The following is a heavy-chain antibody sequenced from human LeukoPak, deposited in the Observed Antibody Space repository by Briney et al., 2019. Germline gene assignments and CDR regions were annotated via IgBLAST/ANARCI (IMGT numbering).Heavy chain of an antibody. CDR3: AKHPRIQLWLIGVDY. V-gene: IGHV3-23*01. CDR2: IFPSGGEI. CDR1: GFTFSTFA. Sequence: GGSLRLSCEASGFTFSTFAMIWVRQPPGKGLEWVSSIFPSGGEIHYADSVRGRFTISRDNSKSTLSLQMNSLRAEDTAVYYCAKHPRIQLWLIGVDYWGQGTLVTVSS. D-gene: IGHD5-18*01. J-gene: IGHJ4*02.